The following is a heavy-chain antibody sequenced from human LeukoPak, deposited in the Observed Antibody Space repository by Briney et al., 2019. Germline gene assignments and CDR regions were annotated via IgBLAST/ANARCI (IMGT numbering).Heavy chain of an antibody. CDR3: ANEIRPNDY. Sequence: PGGSLRLSCAASRFAFSSYAMSWVRQAPGKGLEWVSAISISGTKTYYADSVKGRFTISRDNSKNTLYLQMYSLRAEDTAVYYCANEIRPNDYWGQGTLVTVSS. J-gene: IGHJ4*02. V-gene: IGHV3-23*01. D-gene: IGHD4-17*01. CDR2: ISISGTKT. CDR1: RFAFSSYA.